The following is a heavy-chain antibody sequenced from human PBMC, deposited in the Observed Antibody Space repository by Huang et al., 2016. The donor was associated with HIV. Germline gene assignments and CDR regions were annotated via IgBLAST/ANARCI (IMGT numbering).Heavy chain of an antibody. CDR2: IRQSGRT. D-gene: IGHD2-21*01. V-gene: IGHV4-34*02. J-gene: IGHJ6*02. CDR3: ARAPAGNDYSLYHYYGLDI. Sequence: QGRLQQWGAGLLKPSETLSLTCAVYSGSFSRYYWTWVRQPPGKGREWIGEIRQSGRTKYNASRESRVTISGDTSKNQFSLKMTSMTAADTAVYYCARAPAGNDYSLYHYYGLDIWGQGTPVTVSS. CDR1: SGSFSRYY.